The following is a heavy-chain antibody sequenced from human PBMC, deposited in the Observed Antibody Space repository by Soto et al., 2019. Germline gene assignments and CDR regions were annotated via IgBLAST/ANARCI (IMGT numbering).Heavy chain of an antibody. CDR3: TTEGVHYYDSSGYPYPTDY. Sequence: GGSLSLSCAASGFTFSNAWMSWVRQAPGQGLEWVGRIKSKTDGGTTDYAAPVKGRFTISRDDSKNTLYLQMNSLKTEDTAVYYCTTEGVHYYDSSGYPYPTDYWGQGTLVTVSS. J-gene: IGHJ4*02. CDR1: GFTFSNAW. D-gene: IGHD3-22*01. CDR2: IKSKTDGGTT. V-gene: IGHV3-15*01.